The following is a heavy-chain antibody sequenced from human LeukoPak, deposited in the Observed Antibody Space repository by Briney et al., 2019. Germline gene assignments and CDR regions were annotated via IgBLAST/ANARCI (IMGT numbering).Heavy chain of an antibody. J-gene: IGHJ4*02. CDR2: ITTSDGNT. D-gene: IGHD7-27*01. V-gene: IGHV3-23*01. CDR3: AKDGGLWVSAHWGDS. CDR1: GFTFSSYS. Sequence: GGSLRLSCAASGFTFSSYSMNWVRQAPGKGLEWVSTITTSDGNTYYADSVKGRFTVSRDNSKNTLFLQMSSLRAEDTAVYYCAKDGGLWVSAHWGDSWGRGTLVTVSS.